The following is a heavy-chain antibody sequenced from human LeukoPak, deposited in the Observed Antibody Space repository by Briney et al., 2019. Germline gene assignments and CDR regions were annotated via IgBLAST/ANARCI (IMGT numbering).Heavy chain of an antibody. CDR3: AKSLGATRGYFEH. D-gene: IGHD1-26*01. Sequence: GASVKVSGKASGYTFTTYYIHWVRQAPGQGLEWMVIINTSSGSTSYTQRSQGRVTMTRDTSTSTVYMELSSLRPEDTAVYYCAKSLGATRGYFEHWGQGTLVTVSS. J-gene: IGHJ4*02. V-gene: IGHV1-46*01. CDR2: INTSSGST. CDR1: GYTFTTYY.